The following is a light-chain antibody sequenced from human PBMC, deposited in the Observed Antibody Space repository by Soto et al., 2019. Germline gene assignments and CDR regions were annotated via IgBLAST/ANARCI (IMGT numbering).Light chain of an antibody. CDR1: QSVASTY. Sequence: IVLRPSPGTLSLSPGERDTLYYWASQSVASTYLGWYQQKPGQAPRLLIYGASSRATGIPDRFSGSGSGTDFTLTISRLEPEDFALYYCQQYAGSPTFGQGTRLEIK. CDR2: GAS. J-gene: IGKJ5*01. V-gene: IGKV3-20*01. CDR3: QQYAGSPT.